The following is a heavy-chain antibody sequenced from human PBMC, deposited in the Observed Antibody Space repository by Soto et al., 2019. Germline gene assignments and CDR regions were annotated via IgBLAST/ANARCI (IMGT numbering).Heavy chain of an antibody. CDR1: GYTFTGYY. V-gene: IGHV1-2*04. CDR2: INPNSGGT. Sequence: ASVKVSCKASGYTFTGYYMHWVRQAPGQGLEWMGWINPNSGGTNYAQKFQGWVTMTRDTSISTAYMELSRLRSDDTAVYYCARGSPLWEFWSGYNHAFDIWGQGTMVTVSS. J-gene: IGHJ3*02. D-gene: IGHD3-3*01. CDR3: ARGSPLWEFWSGYNHAFDI.